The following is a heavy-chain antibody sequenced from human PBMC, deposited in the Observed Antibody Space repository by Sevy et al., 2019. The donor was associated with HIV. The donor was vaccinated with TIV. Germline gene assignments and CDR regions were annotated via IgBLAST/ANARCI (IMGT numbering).Heavy chain of an antibody. Sequence: SETLSLTCSVSGDSIGSTNWWGWVRQPPGKGLEWIAEIHQSGSTNYNPSLKSRVSIFVDTSKNQFSLGLTSVTAADTAVYYCTRLGPYGSRWYSDYWGQGTLVTVSS. V-gene: IGHV4-4*02. CDR3: TRLGPYGSRWYSDY. CDR2: IHQSGST. D-gene: IGHD6-13*01. CDR1: GDSIGSTNW. J-gene: IGHJ4*02.